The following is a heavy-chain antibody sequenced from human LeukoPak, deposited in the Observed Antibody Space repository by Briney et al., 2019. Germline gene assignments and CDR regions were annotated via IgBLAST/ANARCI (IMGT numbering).Heavy chain of an antibody. CDR1: GLTFDEYA. D-gene: IGHD6-19*01. J-gene: IGHJ4*02. CDR2: FTGEGDRT. Sequence: GGSLTLSCAPSGLTFDEYATHGVPRAPGKGLEWVSLFTGEGDRTYYAHSVKGRFTISRDNSKNSLCLQMNSLRSEDTAFYYCTIEGPLAVANFFYYWGQGALVTVSS. CDR3: TIEGPLAVANFFYY. V-gene: IGHV3-43*02.